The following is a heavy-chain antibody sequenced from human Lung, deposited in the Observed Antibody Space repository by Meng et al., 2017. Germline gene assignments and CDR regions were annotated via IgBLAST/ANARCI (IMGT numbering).Heavy chain of an antibody. V-gene: IGHV4-34*12. D-gene: IGHD6-19*01. J-gene: IGHJ4*02. CDR1: GGSFSDYY. CDR3: VRRTYSSGWYFDY. Sequence: VQLHECWAALLNPSATLFITCVFSGGSFSDYYRIWIRQPPGNGLEWIGEIIDSGSTNYNPSLKSRVTISVDTSKNQFSLRVTSVTAADRAVYYCVRRTYSSGWYFDYWGQGTLVTVSS. CDR2: IIDSGST.